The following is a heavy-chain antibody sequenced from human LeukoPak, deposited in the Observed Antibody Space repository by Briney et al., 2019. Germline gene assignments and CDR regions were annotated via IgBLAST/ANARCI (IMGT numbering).Heavy chain of an antibody. V-gene: IGHV3-23*01. D-gene: IGHD2-15*01. Sequence: PGGSLRLSCAASGFTFSSYAMSWVRQAPGKGLEWVSVISGSGGSTCYADSVKGRFTISRDNSKNTLYLQMNSLRAEDTAVYYCAKDYCSGGSCYSGHEYWGPGTLVTVSS. CDR2: ISGSGGST. CDR1: GFTFSSYA. J-gene: IGHJ4*02. CDR3: AKDYCSGGSCYSGHEY.